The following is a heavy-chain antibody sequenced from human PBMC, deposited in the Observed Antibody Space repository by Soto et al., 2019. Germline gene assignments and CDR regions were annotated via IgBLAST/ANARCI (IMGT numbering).Heavy chain of an antibody. V-gene: IGHV4-59*01. D-gene: IGHD3-3*01. CDR2: IYYSGST. Sequence: ETLSLTCTVSGGSIYSYYWSWVRQPPGKGLEWIGSIYYSGSTNYNPSLKSRVTISIDTSKNQFSLRLSSVTAADTAVYYCARALVFSWSGIYYFDYWGQGALVTVSS. CDR3: ARALVFSWSGIYYFDY. CDR1: GGSIYSYY. J-gene: IGHJ4*02.